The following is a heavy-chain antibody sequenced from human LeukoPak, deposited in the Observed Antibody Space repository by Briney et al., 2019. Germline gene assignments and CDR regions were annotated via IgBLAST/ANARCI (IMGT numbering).Heavy chain of an antibody. V-gene: IGHV4-4*07. D-gene: IGHD3-16*02. CDR3: AREGDVWGSYRYHPLDY. Sequence: SETLSLTCTVSGGSISSYYWSWIRQPAGKGLEWIWRIYTSGSTNYNPSLKSRVTMSVDTSKNQFSLKLSSVTAADTAVYYCAREGDVWGSYRYHPLDYWGQGTLVTVSS. J-gene: IGHJ4*02. CDR2: IYTSGST. CDR1: GGSISSYY.